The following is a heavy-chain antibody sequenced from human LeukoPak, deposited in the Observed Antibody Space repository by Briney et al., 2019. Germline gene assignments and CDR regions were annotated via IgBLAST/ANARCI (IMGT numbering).Heavy chain of an antibody. J-gene: IGHJ3*02. CDR2: IYPGDSDT. CDR3: ARREGGLSGFLEWSGGAFDI. Sequence: GESLKISCKGSGYSFTSYWIGWVRQMPGKGLEWMGIIYPGDSDTRYSPSFQGQVTISADKSISTAYLQWSSLKASDTAMYYCARREGGLSGFLEWSGGAFDIWGQGTMVTVSS. V-gene: IGHV5-51*01. D-gene: IGHD3-3*01. CDR1: GYSFTSYW.